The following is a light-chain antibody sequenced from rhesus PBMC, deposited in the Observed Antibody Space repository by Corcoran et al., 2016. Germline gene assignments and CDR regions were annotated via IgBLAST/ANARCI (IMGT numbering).Light chain of an antibody. Sequence: DIQMSQSPSSLSASVGDRVTITCRASQGISSYLNWYQQKPGKAPKLLIYYANSLASGVPSRFSGSGSGTDFTLTISSLQHEDVATYYCQQGNSNPRTFGQGTKVEIK. V-gene: IGKV1-32*02. CDR1: QGISSY. CDR2: YAN. J-gene: IGKJ1*01. CDR3: QQGNSNPRT.